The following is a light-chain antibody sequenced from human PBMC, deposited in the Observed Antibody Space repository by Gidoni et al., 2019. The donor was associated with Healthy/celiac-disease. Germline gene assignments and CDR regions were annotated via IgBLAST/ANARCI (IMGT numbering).Light chain of an antibody. J-gene: IGLJ2*01. Sequence: SSELPQHPAVSVAFGQTVRITCQGDSLRSYYASWYQQKQGQATVLVIYGKNNRPSGIPDRFSGSSSGNTASLTITGAQAEDEADYYCNSRDSSGKRVVFGGGTKLTVL. CDR3: NSRDSSGKRVV. CDR1: SLRSYY. CDR2: GKN. V-gene: IGLV3-19*01.